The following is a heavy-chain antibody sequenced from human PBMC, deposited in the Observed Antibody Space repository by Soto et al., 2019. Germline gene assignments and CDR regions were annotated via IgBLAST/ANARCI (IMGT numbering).Heavy chain of an antibody. CDR1: GFTFGIYA. D-gene: IGHD4-17*01. CDR3: ARGMTTVVTYYYYGMDV. J-gene: IGHJ6*02. Sequence: GGSLRLSCAASGFTFGIYAMSWVRQAPGKGLEWVSSISGSGGSIYYAHSVKGRFTISRDKTKNTLYLQMNSLRAEDTAVYYCARGMTTVVTYYYYGMDVWGQGTTVTVSS. CDR2: ISGSGGSI. V-gene: IGHV3-23*01.